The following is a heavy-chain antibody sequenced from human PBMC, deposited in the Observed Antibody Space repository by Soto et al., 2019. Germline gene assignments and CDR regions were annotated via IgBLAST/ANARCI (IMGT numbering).Heavy chain of an antibody. J-gene: IGHJ3*02. D-gene: IGHD3-22*01. Sequence: ASVKVSCKASGYTFTSYYMHWVRQPPGQGLEWMGIINPSGGSTSYAQKFQGRVTMTRDTSTSTVYMELSSLRSEDTAVYYCARDLPHYYDSSGYYSDAFDIWGQGTMVTVS. CDR3: ARDLPHYYDSSGYYSDAFDI. V-gene: IGHV1-46*03. CDR2: INPSGGST. CDR1: GYTFTSYY.